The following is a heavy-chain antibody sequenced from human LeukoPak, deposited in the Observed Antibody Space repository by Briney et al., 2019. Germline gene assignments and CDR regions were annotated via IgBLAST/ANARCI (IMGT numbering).Heavy chain of an antibody. D-gene: IGHD2-2*02. CDR2: MSFDVNNK. Sequence: GGSLRLSCVTSGFTFSSYAFHWVRQAPGKGLEWVATMSFDVNNKYYEDSVRGRFTISRDNSKNTLYLQMNSLRAEDTAVYSCARGYCTSSSCYNDYWGQGTLVTVSS. CDR3: ARGYCTSSSCYNDY. J-gene: IGHJ4*02. V-gene: IGHV3-30*04. CDR1: GFTFSSYA.